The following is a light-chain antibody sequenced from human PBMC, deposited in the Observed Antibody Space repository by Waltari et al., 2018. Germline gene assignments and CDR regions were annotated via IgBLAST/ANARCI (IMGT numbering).Light chain of an antibody. CDR3: AAWDDSLNVIL. V-gene: IGLV1-47*01. CDR2: MSN. J-gene: IGLJ2*01. CDR1: NSNIGSNY. Sequence: QSVLTQPPSASGTPGQRVTISCSGRNSNIGSNYVYWYQQLPGPTPKLVIYMSNQRPSGVPDRFSGSKSGTSASLAISGLRSDDEADYYCAAWDDSLNVILFGGGTKLTVL.